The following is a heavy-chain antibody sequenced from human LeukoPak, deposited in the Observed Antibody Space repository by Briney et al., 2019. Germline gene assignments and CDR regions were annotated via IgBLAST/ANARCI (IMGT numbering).Heavy chain of an antibody. CDR2: ISWNSGSI. V-gene: IGHV3-9*01. CDR3: AKAYGSGSYFRGFDI. Sequence: LGGSLRLSCAASGFTFDDYAMHWVRQAPGKGLEWVPGISWNSGSIGYADSVKGRFTISRDNAKNSLYLQMNSLRAEDTALYYCAKAYGSGSYFRGFDIWGQGTMVTVSS. D-gene: IGHD3-10*01. J-gene: IGHJ3*02. CDR1: GFTFDDYA.